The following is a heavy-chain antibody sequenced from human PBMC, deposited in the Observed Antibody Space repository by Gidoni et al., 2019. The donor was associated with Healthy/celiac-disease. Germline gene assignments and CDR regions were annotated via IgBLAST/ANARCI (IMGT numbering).Heavy chain of an antibody. D-gene: IGHD6-13*01. CDR3: ARGGAAAGRVFDY. Sequence: EVQLVESGGGVVQPGGSLRLSCAASGLTFSSYWMSWVRQAPGKGLEWVANIKQDGSEKYYVDSVKGRFTISRDNAKNSLYLQMNSLRAEDTAVYYCARGGAAAGRVFDYWGQGTLVTVSS. J-gene: IGHJ4*02. CDR1: GLTFSSYW. CDR2: IKQDGSEK. V-gene: IGHV3-7*03.